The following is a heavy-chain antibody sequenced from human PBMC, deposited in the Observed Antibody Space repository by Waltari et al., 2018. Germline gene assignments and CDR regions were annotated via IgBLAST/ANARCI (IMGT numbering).Heavy chain of an antibody. D-gene: IGHD2-15*01. CDR3: ASQSTTLFDY. J-gene: IGHJ4*02. CDR1: GLAFSRSG. Sequence: VPLVASGGCAVPPGWSLRPSSAVSGLAFSRSGVHWVLQAPGKGLEWVAVIWHDGSNEYYLDSVKGRFTISRDNSKNTLYLQMNSLRAEDSAVYYCASQSTTLFDYWGQGTLVTVST. V-gene: IGHV3-33*01. CDR2: IWHDGSNE.